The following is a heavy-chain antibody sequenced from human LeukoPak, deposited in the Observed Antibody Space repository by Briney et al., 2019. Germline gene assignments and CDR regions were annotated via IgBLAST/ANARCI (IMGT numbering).Heavy chain of an antibody. CDR1: GFTFSSYA. Sequence: PGGSLRLSCAASGFTFSSYAMSWVRQAPGKGLEWVSAISGSGGSTYYADSVKGRFTISRDNSKNTLYLQMNSLRAEDTAVYYCAKDHIAVAGMAREPNDYWGQGTLVTVTS. V-gene: IGHV3-23*01. CDR2: ISGSGGST. J-gene: IGHJ4*02. D-gene: IGHD6-19*01. CDR3: AKDHIAVAGMAREPNDY.